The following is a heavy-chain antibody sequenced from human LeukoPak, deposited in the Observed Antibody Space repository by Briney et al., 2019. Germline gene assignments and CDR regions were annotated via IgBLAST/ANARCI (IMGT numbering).Heavy chain of an antibody. V-gene: IGHV3-74*01. J-gene: IGHJ4*02. CDR3: TRGASSGHYVSGDH. Sequence: GGSLRLSCAASGFIFNNYWMHWVRQAPGKGLVWVSRINGDGSSTSYADSVKGRFTISRDNAKNTVSLQMNSLRAEDTVFYYCTRGASSGHYVSGDHWGQGALVTVSS. CDR1: GFIFNNYW. D-gene: IGHD3-22*01. CDR2: INGDGSST.